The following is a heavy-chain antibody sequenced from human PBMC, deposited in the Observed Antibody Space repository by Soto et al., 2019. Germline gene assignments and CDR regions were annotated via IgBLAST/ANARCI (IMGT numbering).Heavy chain of an antibody. J-gene: IGHJ6*03. V-gene: IGHV1-46*01. CDR3: AIDYGDYHYYYYYIDV. D-gene: IGHD4-17*01. CDR1: GYTFTSYY. CDR2: INPSGGST. Sequence: ASVKVSCKASGYTFTSYYMHWVRQAPGQGLEWMGIINPSGGSTSYAQKFQGRVTMTRDTSTSTVYMELSSLRSEDTAVYYCAIDYGDYHYYYYYIDVWGEGTTVTVS.